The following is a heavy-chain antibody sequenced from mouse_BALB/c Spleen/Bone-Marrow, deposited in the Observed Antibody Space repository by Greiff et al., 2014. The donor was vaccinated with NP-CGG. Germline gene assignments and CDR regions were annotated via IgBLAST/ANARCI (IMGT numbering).Heavy chain of an antibody. J-gene: IGHJ3*01. CDR3: AAYYYGSSQFAY. Sequence: VQLKQSGAELVKPGASVKLSCTASGFNIKDTYMHWAKQRPEQGLEWIGRIDPANGNTKYDPKFQGKATITADTSSNTAYLQLSSLTSEDTAVYYCAAYYYGSSQFAYWGQGTLVTVSA. CDR1: GFNIKDTY. V-gene: IGHV14-3*02. D-gene: IGHD1-1*01. CDR2: IDPANGNT.